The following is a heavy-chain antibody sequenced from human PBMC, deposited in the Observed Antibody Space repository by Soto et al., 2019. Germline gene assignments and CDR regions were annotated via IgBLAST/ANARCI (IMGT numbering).Heavy chain of an antibody. D-gene: IGHD6-13*01. Sequence: GGSLRLSCGASGFTFLSFTMNWVRQAPGKGLEWVSTISSNSAYIYYTDALRGRFTISRDNAKNSLHLQMNSLRAEDTAVYYCTRDASRDSSARGWFDPWGPGTLVTVSS. CDR3: TRDASRDSSARGWFDP. CDR2: ISSNSAYI. J-gene: IGHJ5*02. CDR1: GFTFLSFT. V-gene: IGHV3-21*01.